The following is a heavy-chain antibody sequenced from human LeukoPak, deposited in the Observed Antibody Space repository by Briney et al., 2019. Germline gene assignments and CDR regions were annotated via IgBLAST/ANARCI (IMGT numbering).Heavy chain of an antibody. D-gene: IGHD5-18*01. CDR3: ARQGYSYGYDY. J-gene: IGHJ4*02. CDR2: IYPADSDS. V-gene: IGHV5-51*01. Sequence: GESLKISCKGSGYSFASYWIGWVRQMPGKGLEWVGIIYPADSDSRYSPSFQGQVTISADKSISTAYLQWSSLKASDTAIYYCARQGYSYGYDYWGQGTLVTVSS. CDR1: GYSFASYW.